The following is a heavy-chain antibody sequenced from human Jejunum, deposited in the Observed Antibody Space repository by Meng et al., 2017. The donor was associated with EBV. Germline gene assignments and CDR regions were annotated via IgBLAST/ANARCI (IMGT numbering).Heavy chain of an antibody. J-gene: IGHJ4*02. D-gene: IGHD4-17*01. CDR1: GDSITRGAYL. CDR2: IYHIGST. CDR3: ARGGPDFGDYVPFDY. V-gene: IGHV4-30-2*01. Sequence: LHRQESGSGLVKPSQTLSLTCAVSGDSITRGAYLWSWIRQPPGKGLEWIGNIYHIGSTYYNPSLKSRVTISVDRSKNQFSLKLTSVTAADTAVYYCARGGPDFGDYVPFDYWGQGTLVTVSS.